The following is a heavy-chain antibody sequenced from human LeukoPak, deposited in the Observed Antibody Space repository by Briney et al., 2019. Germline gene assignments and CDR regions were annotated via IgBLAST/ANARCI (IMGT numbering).Heavy chain of an antibody. D-gene: IGHD6-13*01. CDR1: GFTFSSYA. J-gene: IGHJ4*02. CDR3: AKGPGIAAAGFY. Sequence: GGSLRLSCAASGFTFSSYAMHWVRQAPGKGLEWVAFIRYDGSNKYYADSVKGRFTISRDNSKNTLYLQMNSLRAEDTAVYYCAKGPGIAAAGFYWGQGTLVTVSS. CDR2: IRYDGSNK. V-gene: IGHV3-30*02.